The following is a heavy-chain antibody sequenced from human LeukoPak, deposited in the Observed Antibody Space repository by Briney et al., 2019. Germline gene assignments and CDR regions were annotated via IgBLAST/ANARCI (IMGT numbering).Heavy chain of an antibody. CDR1: GFTFNNYG. J-gene: IGHJ5*02. Sequence: GGSLRLSCAASGFTFNNYGMSWVRQAPGKGLEWVSAVGASYSTYYADSVKGRFTVSIDNSRNTLYLQMHSLRVEDTAVYYCAKDRPYISSWYGCSTPWGQGTLVTVSS. V-gene: IGHV3-23*01. D-gene: IGHD2-2*01. CDR3: AKDRPYISSWYGCSTP. CDR2: VGASYST.